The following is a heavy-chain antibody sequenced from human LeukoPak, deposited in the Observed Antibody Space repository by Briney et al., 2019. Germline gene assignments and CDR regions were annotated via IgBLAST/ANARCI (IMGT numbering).Heavy chain of an antibody. D-gene: IGHD3-22*01. J-gene: IGHJ6*02. Sequence: GGSLRLSCAVSGFTFSSYAMSWVRQAPGKGLEGGCVIRGSGGSTYYADSVKGRSTISRDNSNNTLYLKMNSLRAEDTAVYYCAKGGITMIVRVGMDVWGQGTTVTVSS. V-gene: IGHV3-23*01. CDR1: GFTFSSYA. CDR2: IRGSGGST. CDR3: AKGGITMIVRVGMDV.